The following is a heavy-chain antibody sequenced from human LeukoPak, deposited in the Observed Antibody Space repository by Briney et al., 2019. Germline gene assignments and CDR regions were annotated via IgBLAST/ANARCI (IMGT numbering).Heavy chain of an antibody. D-gene: IGHD3-22*01. CDR1: GYTFTSYA. J-gene: IGHJ4*02. Sequence: ASVKVSCKASGYTFTSYAMHWARQAPGQGLEWMGWISAYNGNTNYAQKLQGRVTMTTDTSTSTAYMELRSLRSDDTAAYYCARSGYDSSEDYWGQGTLVTVSS. V-gene: IGHV1-18*01. CDR3: ARSGYDSSEDY. CDR2: ISAYNGNT.